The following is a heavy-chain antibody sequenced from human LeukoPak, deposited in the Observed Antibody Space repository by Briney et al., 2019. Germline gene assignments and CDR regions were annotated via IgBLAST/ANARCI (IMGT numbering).Heavy chain of an antibody. CDR1: GITFSGFW. J-gene: IGHJ4*02. Sequence: PGGSLRLSCAASGITFSGFWMSWVRQAPGKGLEWVAHIKKDGSEQFCVDSVKGRFSVSRDNARNSLYLQMDSLRVEDTAVYYCARDYYASGSFDYWGQGILVTVSS. CDR3: ARDYYASGSFDY. D-gene: IGHD3-10*01. V-gene: IGHV3-7*01. CDR2: IKKDGSEQ.